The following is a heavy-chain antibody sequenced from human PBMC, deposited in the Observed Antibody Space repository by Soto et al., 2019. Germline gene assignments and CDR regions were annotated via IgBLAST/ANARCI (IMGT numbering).Heavy chain of an antibody. D-gene: IGHD3-9*01. V-gene: IGHV4-30-4*01. CDR1: GGSISSGDYY. CDR2: INYSGST. CDR3: ARGNRLRYFDWLSYGPDNWFDP. Sequence: SETLSLTCTVSGGSISSGDYYWSWIRQPPGKGLEWIGYINYSGSTCYNPSLKSRVTISVDTSKNQFSLKLSSVTAADTAVYYCARGNRLRYFDWLSYGPDNWFDPWGQGTLVTVSS. J-gene: IGHJ5*02.